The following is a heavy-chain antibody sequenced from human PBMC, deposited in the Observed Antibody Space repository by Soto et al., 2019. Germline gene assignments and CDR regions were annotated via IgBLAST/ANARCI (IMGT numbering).Heavy chain of an antibody. V-gene: IGHV3-21*01. Sequence: PGGSLRLSCAASGFTFSSYAMSWVRQAPGKGLEWVSAISGSGSYIYYADSVKGRFTISRDNAKNSLYLQMNSLRAEDTAVYYCARLSSSSFPYYYYGMDVWGQGTTVTVSS. CDR2: ISGSGSYI. J-gene: IGHJ6*02. CDR1: GFTFSSYA. CDR3: ARLSSSSFPYYYYGMDV. D-gene: IGHD6-6*01.